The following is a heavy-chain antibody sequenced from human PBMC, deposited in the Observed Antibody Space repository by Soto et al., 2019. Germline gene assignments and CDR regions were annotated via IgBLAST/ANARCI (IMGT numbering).Heavy chain of an antibody. J-gene: IGHJ5*02. D-gene: IGHD2-21*02. V-gene: IGHV4-30-4*01. CDR1: GGSISSGDYY. CDR3: ARAMVVTQNWFDP. Sequence: QVQLQESGPGLVKPSQTLSLTCTVSGGSISSGDYYWSWIRQPPGKGLEWIGYIYYSGSTYYNPSLKCRFTISVDTSKNQFSLKLSSVTAADTAVYYCARAMVVTQNWFDPWGQGTLVTVSS. CDR2: IYYSGST.